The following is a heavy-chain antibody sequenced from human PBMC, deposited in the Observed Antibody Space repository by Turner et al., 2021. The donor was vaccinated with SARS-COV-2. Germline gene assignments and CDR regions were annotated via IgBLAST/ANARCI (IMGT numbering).Heavy chain of an antibody. D-gene: IGHD6-13*01. J-gene: IGHJ6*02. Sequence: EVQLVESGGGLVKPGGSLRPSCAASGFTLSSYSMNWVRQAPGKGLEWVSSISSSSSYIYYADSVKGRFTISRDNAKNSMYLKMNSLRAEDTAVYYCASIAAADPKYYHYYGMDVWGQGTTVTVSS. CDR2: ISSSSSYI. V-gene: IGHV3-21*01. CDR1: GFTLSSYS. CDR3: ASIAAADPKYYHYYGMDV.